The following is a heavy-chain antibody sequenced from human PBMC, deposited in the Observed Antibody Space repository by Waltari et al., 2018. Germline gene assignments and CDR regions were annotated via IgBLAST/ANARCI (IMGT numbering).Heavy chain of an antibody. CDR3: ARVRGNYYYYYYYGMDV. Sequence: QVQLQQWGAGLLKPSETLSLTCAVYGGSFSGYSWSWIRQPPGKGLEWIGEINHSGSTNYNPSLKSRVTISVDTSKNQFSLKLSSVTAADTAVYYCARVRGNYYYYYYYGMDVWGQGTTVTVSS. J-gene: IGHJ6*02. D-gene: IGHD4-4*01. V-gene: IGHV4-34*01. CDR2: INHSGST. CDR1: GGSFSGYS.